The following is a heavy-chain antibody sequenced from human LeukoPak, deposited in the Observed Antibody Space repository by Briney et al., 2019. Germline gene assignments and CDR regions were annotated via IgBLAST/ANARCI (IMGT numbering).Heavy chain of an antibody. V-gene: IGHV1-18*01. CDR3: ASIAATNYGGNSGGDY. J-gene: IGHJ4*02. CDR2: ISAYNGNT. CDR1: GYTFTSNG. Sequence: ASVKVSCKASGYTFTSNGISWVRQAPGQGLEWMGWISAYNGNTNYAQKLQGRVTMTTDTSTSTAYMELRSLRSDDTAVYYCASIAATNYGGNSGGDYWGQGTLVTVSS. D-gene: IGHD4-23*01.